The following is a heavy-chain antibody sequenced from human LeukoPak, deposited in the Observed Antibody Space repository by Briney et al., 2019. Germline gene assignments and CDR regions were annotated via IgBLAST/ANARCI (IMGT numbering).Heavy chain of an antibody. J-gene: IGHJ5*02. CDR2: ISDSSTTI. D-gene: IGHD2-15*01. Sequence: PGGSLRLSCAASGFTFSSYSMNWVRQAPGKGLEWVSYISDSSTTIYYADSVKGRFTISRDNAKNSLYLQMNSLRAEDTAVYYCAREVPLLPDTPADGFDPWGQGTLVTVSS. CDR1: GFTFSSYS. V-gene: IGHV3-48*04. CDR3: AREVPLLPDTPADGFDP.